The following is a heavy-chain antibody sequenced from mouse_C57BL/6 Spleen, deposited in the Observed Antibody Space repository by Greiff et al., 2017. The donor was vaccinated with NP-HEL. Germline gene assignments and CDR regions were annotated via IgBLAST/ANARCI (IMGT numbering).Heavy chain of an antibody. CDR2: INPNNGGT. Sequence: VQLKQSGPELVKPGASVKMSCKASGYTFTDYNMHWVKQSHGKSLEWIGYINPNNGGTSYDQKFKGKATLTVNKSSSTAYMELRSLTSEDSAVYYCARPPTYYYGSRSYAMDYWGQGTSVTVSS. CDR1: GYTFTDYN. J-gene: IGHJ4*01. CDR3: ARPPTYYYGSRSYAMDY. V-gene: IGHV1-22*01. D-gene: IGHD1-1*01.